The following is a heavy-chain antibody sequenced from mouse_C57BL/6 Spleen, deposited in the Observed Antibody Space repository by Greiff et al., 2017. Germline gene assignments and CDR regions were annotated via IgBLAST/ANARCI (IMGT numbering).Heavy chain of an antibody. Sequence: VQLQQSGPELVKPGASVKIPCKASGYTFTDYNMDWVKQSHGKSLEWIGDINPNNGGTIYNQKFKGKATLTVDKSSSTAYMELRSLTSEDTAVYYCAREDGKGTLYAMDYWGQGTSVTVSS. J-gene: IGHJ4*01. D-gene: IGHD1-1*01. CDR3: AREDGKGTLYAMDY. CDR2: INPNNGGT. CDR1: GYTFTDYN. V-gene: IGHV1-18*01.